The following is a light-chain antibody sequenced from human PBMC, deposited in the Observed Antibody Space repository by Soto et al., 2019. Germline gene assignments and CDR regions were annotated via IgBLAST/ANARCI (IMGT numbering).Light chain of an antibody. CDR3: CSYAGSYRRV. CDR1: SSDVGGYNY. V-gene: IGLV2-11*01. CDR2: DVT. J-gene: IGLJ3*02. Sequence: QSALTQPRSVSGSPGQSVTISCTGTSSDVGGYNYVSWYQQHPGKAPKLMIYDVTRRPSGVPYRFSGSKSGNTASLIISGLQAEDEADYYCCSYAGSYRRVFGGGTKLTVL.